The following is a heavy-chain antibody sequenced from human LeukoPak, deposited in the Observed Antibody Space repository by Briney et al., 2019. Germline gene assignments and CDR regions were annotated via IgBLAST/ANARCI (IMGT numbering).Heavy chain of an antibody. CDR3: AKSLVRGVISYYFDY. D-gene: IGHD3-10*02. CDR1: GFTFSDYY. V-gene: IGHV3-11*01. J-gene: IGHJ4*02. Sequence: GGSLRLSCAASGFTFSDYYMSWIRQAPGKGLEWVSYISSSGSTIYYADSVKGRFTISRDNAKNSLYLQMNSLRAEDTALYYCAKSLVRGVISYYFDYWGQGTLVTVSS. CDR2: ISSSGSTI.